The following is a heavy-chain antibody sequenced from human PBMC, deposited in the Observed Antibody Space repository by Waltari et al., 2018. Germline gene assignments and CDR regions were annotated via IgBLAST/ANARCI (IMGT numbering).Heavy chain of an antibody. Sequence: QVQLQESGPGLVKPSETLSLTCTVSGGSVRRGSYYWSWIRQPPGKGLEWIGFIYYRGSTTYTPSLKSRVTISVDTSKNQFSLKLSSVTAADTAVYYCATGGSSTSCLDVWGKGTTVTVSS. CDR3: ATGGSSTSCLDV. CDR2: IYYRGST. J-gene: IGHJ6*04. D-gene: IGHD2-2*01. V-gene: IGHV4-61*01. CDR1: GGSVRRGSYY.